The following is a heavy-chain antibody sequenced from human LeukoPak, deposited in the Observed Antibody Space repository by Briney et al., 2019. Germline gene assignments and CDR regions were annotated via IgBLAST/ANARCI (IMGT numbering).Heavy chain of an antibody. J-gene: IGHJ6*03. CDR2: IYSTGST. V-gene: IGHV4-38-2*01. D-gene: IGHD4-17*01. CDR3: ASKPTVIKSVYMDV. CDR1: GYSINSGYF. Sequence: PSETLSLTCGVSGYSINSGYFWGWMRQPPGKGLEWIGSIYSTGSTYYNPSLNSRVTISTDPSKNQCSLKLTSVTAADTAIYYCASKPTVIKSVYMDVWGKGTTVTVSS.